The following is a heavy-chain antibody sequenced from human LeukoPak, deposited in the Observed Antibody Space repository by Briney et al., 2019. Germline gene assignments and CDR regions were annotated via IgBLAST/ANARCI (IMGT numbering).Heavy chain of an antibody. CDR1: GFTFDDYA. CDR3: AKDKEYSGFGPILSGYYYGMDV. CDR2: ISWDGGST. D-gene: IGHD5-12*01. Sequence: GGSLRLSCAASGFTFDDYAMHWVRQAPGKGLGWVSLISWDGGSTYYADSVKGRFTISRDNSRHTLYLQMNSLGAEDTALYYCAKDKEYSGFGPILSGYYYGMDVWGEGTTVTVSS. J-gene: IGHJ6*04. V-gene: IGHV3-43D*04.